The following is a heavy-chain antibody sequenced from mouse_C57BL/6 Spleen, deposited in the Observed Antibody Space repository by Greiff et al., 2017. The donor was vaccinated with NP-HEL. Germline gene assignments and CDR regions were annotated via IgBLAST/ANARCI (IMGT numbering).Heavy chain of an antibody. CDR2: IYPGDVGP. CDR3: ERPKIDGYDGDWYFDV. J-gene: IGHJ1*03. CDR1: GYAFSSSW. D-gene: IGHD2-2*01. V-gene: IGHV1-82*01. Sequence: QVQLQQSGPELVKPGASVKISCKASGYAFSSSWMNWVKQRPGTGLAWIGRIYPGDVGPTYNGKFTGKATLTADKSSSTAYMQLRSLTSEDSAVDFCERPKIDGYDGDWYFDVWGTGTTVTVSS.